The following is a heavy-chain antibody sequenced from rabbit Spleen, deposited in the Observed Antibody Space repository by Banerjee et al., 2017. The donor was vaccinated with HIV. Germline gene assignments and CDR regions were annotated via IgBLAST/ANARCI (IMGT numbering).Heavy chain of an antibody. V-gene: IGHV1S40*01. Sequence: QSLEESGGDLVKPGASLTLTCTASGVSFSSSYYMCWVRQAPGKGLEWIACIYGGVSGSTYYASWAKGRFTFSKTSSTTVTLQMTSLTDADTATYFCARDLAGVIGWNFGWWGPGTLVTVS. D-gene: IGHD4-1*01. CDR2: IYGGVSGST. CDR3: ARDLAGVIGWNFGW. CDR1: GVSFSSSYY. J-gene: IGHJ4*01.